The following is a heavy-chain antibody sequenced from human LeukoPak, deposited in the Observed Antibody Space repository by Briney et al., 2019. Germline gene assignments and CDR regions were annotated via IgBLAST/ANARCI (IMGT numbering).Heavy chain of an antibody. CDR1: GGSTSSYY. CDR3: ARSSDSIYYYYMDV. D-gene: IGHD4-11*01. V-gene: IGHV4-59*01. CDR2: IYYSGST. Sequence: PSETLSLTCTVSGGSTSSYYWSWIRQPPGKGLEWIGYIYYSGSTNYNPSLKSRVTISVDTSKNQFSLKLSSVTAADTAVYYCARSSDSIYYYYMDVWGKGTTVTVSS. J-gene: IGHJ6*03.